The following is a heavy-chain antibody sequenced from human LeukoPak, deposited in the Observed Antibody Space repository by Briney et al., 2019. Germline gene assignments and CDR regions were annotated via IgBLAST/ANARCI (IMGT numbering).Heavy chain of an antibody. V-gene: IGHV3-30*02. D-gene: IGHD3-9*01. CDR2: IRYDGSNK. CDR1: GFTFSSYG. Sequence: GGSLRLSCAASGFTFSSYGMHWVRQAPGKGLEWVAFIRYDGSNKYYADSVKGRFTISRDNSKNTLYLQMNSLRAEDTAVYYCAKDGGDYDILTGYYKRGGYMDVWGKGTTVTVSS. J-gene: IGHJ6*03. CDR3: AKDGGDYDILTGYYKRGGYMDV.